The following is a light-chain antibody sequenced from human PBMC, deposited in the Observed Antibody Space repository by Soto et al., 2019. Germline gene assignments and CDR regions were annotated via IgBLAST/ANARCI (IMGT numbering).Light chain of an antibody. J-gene: IGKJ3*01. V-gene: IGKV1-39*01. CDR3: QQSYSTPDGPGGGFT. Sequence: DIQMTQSPSSLSASVGDRVTITCRASQSISSYLNWYQQKPGKAPKLLIYAASSLQSGVPSRFRGSGSGTDFTLTISSLQPEDFATYYCQQSYSTPDGPGGGFTFGPGTKVDIK. CDR1: QSISSY. CDR2: AAS.